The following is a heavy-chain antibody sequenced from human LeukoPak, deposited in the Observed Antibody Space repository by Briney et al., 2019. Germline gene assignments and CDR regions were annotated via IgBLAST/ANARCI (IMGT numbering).Heavy chain of an antibody. V-gene: IGHV3-48*03. CDR2: LSRSCSTI. Sequence: GGSLVLSCAASGLTFSSYEMNWVRQAPGKGLEGVSYLSRSCSTIYYAVPVKGRFTISRDNAKNSLYLKMNTLRAEDTAVYYCPRVDYYGPGGPSGMDVWGKGTTVTVSS. J-gene: IGHJ6*04. D-gene: IGHD3-10*01. CDR1: GLTFSSYE. CDR3: PRVDYYGPGGPSGMDV.